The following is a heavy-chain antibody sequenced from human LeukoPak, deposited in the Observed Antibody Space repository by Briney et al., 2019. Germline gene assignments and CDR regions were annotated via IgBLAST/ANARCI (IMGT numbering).Heavy chain of an antibody. D-gene: IGHD1-14*01. J-gene: IGHJ4*02. CDR1: GGSISSSSYY. CDR2: VYYSGST. Sequence: SETLSLTCTVSGGSISSSSYYWGWIRQPPGKGLEWIGSVYYSGSTYYNPSLKSRVTISVDTSKNQFSLKLSSVTAADTAVYYCARDRGNPLWGQGTLVTVSS. CDR3: ARDRGNPL. V-gene: IGHV4-39*07.